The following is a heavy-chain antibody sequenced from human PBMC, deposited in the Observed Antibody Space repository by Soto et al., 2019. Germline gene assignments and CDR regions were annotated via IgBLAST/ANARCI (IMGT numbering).Heavy chain of an antibody. D-gene: IGHD3-9*01. CDR1: GFSFGSYA. V-gene: IGHV3-30-3*01. J-gene: IGHJ4*01. CDR3: ATDPVEVTGYFVHW. CDR2: ISYHGREI. Sequence: GGSLRLSCEVSGFSFGSYAFHGCRRAPGRGVEWLSGISYHGREIYYADSVKDRFTISRDTFKKTVYLQMNSLRSDDTALYYCATDPVEVTGYFVHWWGQGTLVTVSS.